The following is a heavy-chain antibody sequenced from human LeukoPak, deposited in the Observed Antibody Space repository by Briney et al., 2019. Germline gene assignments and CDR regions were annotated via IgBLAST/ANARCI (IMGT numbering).Heavy chain of an antibody. Sequence: GGSLRLPCAASGFTFSSYAMSWVRQAPGKGLEWVSAISGSGGSTYYADSVKGRFTISRDNSKNTLYLQMNSLRAEDTAVYYCAKAGAYYDSSGYYGYWGQGTLVTVSS. CDR3: AKAGAYYDSSGYYGY. CDR2: ISGSGGST. J-gene: IGHJ4*02. V-gene: IGHV3-23*01. CDR1: GFTFSSYA. D-gene: IGHD3-22*01.